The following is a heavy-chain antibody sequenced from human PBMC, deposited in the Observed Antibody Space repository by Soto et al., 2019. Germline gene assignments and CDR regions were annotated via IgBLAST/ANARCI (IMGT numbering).Heavy chain of an antibody. CDR2: INPNGGST. V-gene: IGHV1-46*03. J-gene: IGHJ4*02. D-gene: IGHD6-6*01. Sequence: QVQLVQPGAEVKKPGASVKVSCKASGYIFTNFYIHWVRQAPGQGLEWIGLINPNGGSTNYAQNFQRRLAMTRDTSTSTVYMDLRTLISEETAVYYCTRALASGDYWGQGTLITVSS. CDR1: GYIFTNFY. CDR3: TRALASGDY.